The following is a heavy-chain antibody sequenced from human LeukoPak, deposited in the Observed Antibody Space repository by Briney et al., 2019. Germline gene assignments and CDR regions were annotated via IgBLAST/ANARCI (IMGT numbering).Heavy chain of an antibody. J-gene: IGHJ4*02. CDR2: ISGSGDST. CDR3: ARSSGLGYYCSGDFCYRSLTD. D-gene: IGHD2-21*01. Sequence: GVSLRLSCAASGFIFSSYAMSWVRQDPGKGLEWVSVISGSGDSTCYADSAKGRFTISRDNSKNTLYLQVKSLRAEDTAVYYCARSSGLGYYCSGDFCYRSLTDWGQGTLVTVSS. V-gene: IGHV3-23*01. CDR1: GFIFSSYA.